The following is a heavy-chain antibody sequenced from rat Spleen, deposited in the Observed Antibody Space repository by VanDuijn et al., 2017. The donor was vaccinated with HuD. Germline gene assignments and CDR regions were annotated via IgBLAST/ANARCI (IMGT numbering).Heavy chain of an antibody. CDR2: IIYDGSRT. CDR1: GFTFSSFP. D-gene: IGHD1-10*01. J-gene: IGHJ2*01. V-gene: IGHV5-46*01. Sequence: EVQLVESGGGLVQPGRSMKLSCAPSGFTFSSFPMAWVRQAPTKGLEWVATIIYDGSRTYYRDSMKGRFTISRDHAKSTLYLQMDSLRSEDTANYYCATRDNNYAYWGQGVMVTVSS. CDR3: ATRDNNYAY.